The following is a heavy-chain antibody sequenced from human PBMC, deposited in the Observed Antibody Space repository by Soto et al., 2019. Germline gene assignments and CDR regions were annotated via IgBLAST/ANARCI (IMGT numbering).Heavy chain of an antibody. CDR2: INSDGSST. J-gene: IGHJ5*02. CDR3: TRPISYNWFDP. CDR1: GFTFSSYW. Sequence: EVQLVESGGGLVQPGGSLRLSCAASGFTFSSYWMHWVRQAPGKGLVWVSRINSDGSSTTYADSVKGRFTISRDNAQNTLYLQMNSLRAEDTAVYYCTRPISYNWFDPWGQGTLVTVSS. V-gene: IGHV3-74*01.